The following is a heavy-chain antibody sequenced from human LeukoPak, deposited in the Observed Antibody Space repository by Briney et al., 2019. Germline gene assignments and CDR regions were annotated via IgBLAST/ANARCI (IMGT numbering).Heavy chain of an antibody. Sequence: QPGGSLRLSCAASGFTFSRYWMHWVRQAPGKGLVWVSRINNDDSSTNYADSVKGRFTISRDNAKNTVYLQMNSLRAEDTAMYYCARIVIGGGRSFDFWGQGTLVTVSS. CDR2: INNDDSST. D-gene: IGHD2-15*01. CDR1: GFTFSRYW. CDR3: ARIVIGGGRSFDF. J-gene: IGHJ4*02. V-gene: IGHV3-74*01.